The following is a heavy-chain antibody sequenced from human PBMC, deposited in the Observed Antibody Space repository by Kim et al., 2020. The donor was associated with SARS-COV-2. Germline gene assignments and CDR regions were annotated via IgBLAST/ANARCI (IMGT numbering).Heavy chain of an antibody. Sequence: GGSLRLSCAASGFTFSSYGMHWVRQAPGKGLEWVAVISYDGSNKYYADSVKGRFTISRDNSKNTLYLQMNSLRAEDTAVYYCAKDRVAAAGMDYFDYWGQGTLVTVSS. CDR3: AKDRVAAAGMDYFDY. V-gene: IGHV3-30*18. CDR2: ISYDGSNK. J-gene: IGHJ4*02. D-gene: IGHD6-13*01. CDR1: GFTFSSYG.